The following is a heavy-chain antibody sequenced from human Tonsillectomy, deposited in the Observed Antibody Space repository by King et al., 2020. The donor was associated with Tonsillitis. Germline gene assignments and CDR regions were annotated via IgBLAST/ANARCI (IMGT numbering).Heavy chain of an antibody. J-gene: IGHJ1*01. Sequence: QLVQSGGGVVQPGRSLRLSCAASGFTFSSYGMHWVRQAPGKGLEWVAVISYDGSNKYYADSVKGRFTISRDNSKNTLYLQMNSLRAEDTAVYYCAKDGPPYYYSNWGQGTLVTVSS. CDR2: ISYDGSNK. V-gene: IGHV3-30*18. CDR3: AKDGPPYYYSN. D-gene: IGHD3-22*01. CDR1: GFTFSSYG.